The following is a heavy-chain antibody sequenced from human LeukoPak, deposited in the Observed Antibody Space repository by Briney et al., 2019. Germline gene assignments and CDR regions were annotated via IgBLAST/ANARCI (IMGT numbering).Heavy chain of an antibody. J-gene: IGHJ4*02. D-gene: IGHD5-24*01. V-gene: IGHV3-23*01. CDR1: GFTFSSYA. Sequence: GGSLRLSCAASGFTFSSYAMSWVRQAPGKGLEWVSAIGGSGGSTYYADSVKGRFTISRDNSKNTLYLQMNSLRAEDTAVYYCAKDGDGYNSFDYWGQGTLVTVSS. CDR2: IGGSGGST. CDR3: AKDGDGYNSFDY.